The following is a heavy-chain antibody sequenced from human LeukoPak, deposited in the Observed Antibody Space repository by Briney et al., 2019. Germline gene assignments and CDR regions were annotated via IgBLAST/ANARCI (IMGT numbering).Heavy chain of an antibody. J-gene: IGHJ4*02. CDR3: ARVLPAARYFDY. CDR1: GYTFTSYY. CDR2: INPSGGST. V-gene: IGHV1-46*01. Sequence: ASVKVSCKASGYTFTSYYMHWVRQAPGQGLEWMGIINPSGGSTSYAQKFQGRVAMTRDTSTSTVYMELSSLRSEDTAVYYCARVLPAARYFDYWGQGTLVTVSS. D-gene: IGHD2-2*01.